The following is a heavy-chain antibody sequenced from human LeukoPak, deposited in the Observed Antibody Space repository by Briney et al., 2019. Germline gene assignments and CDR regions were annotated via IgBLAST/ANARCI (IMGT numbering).Heavy chain of an antibody. CDR3: ARQTGYSSISYYYYYMDV. CDR2: IYDSGSA. Sequence: KASETLSLTCAVSGGSISNFYYWGWVRQPPGKGRGWIGKIYDSGSAYYNPSLKSRVTISVDTSKNQFSLKLSSVTAADTAVYYCARQTGYSSISYYYYYMDVWGKGTTVTVSS. CDR1: GGSISNFYY. J-gene: IGHJ6*03. V-gene: IGHV4-39*01. D-gene: IGHD6-13*01.